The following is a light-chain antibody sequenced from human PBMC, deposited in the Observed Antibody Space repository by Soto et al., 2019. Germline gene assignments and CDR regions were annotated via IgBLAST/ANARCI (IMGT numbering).Light chain of an antibody. J-gene: IGKJ1*01. V-gene: IGKV3-20*01. Sequence: EIVLTQSPGTLSLSPEERATLSCRASQTISGTYLAWYQQKPGQAPRLLIYSSSSRAAGVSDRFSGSGSGTDFSLTISLLEPEDFAMYYCQQYGRSPTWTFGQGTKVDI. CDR1: QTISGTY. CDR2: SSS. CDR3: QQYGRSPTWT.